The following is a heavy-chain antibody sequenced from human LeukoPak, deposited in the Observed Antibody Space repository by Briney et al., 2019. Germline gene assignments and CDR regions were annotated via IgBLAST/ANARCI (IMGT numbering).Heavy chain of an antibody. CDR2: IKQDGSEK. CDR3: ARVTTTHLDYYYGSGSLGY. D-gene: IGHD3-10*01. J-gene: IGHJ4*02. CDR1: GFTFSSYW. Sequence: GGSLRLSCAASGFTFSSYWMSWVRQAPGKGLEWVANIKQDGSEKYYVDSVKGRFTISRDNAKNSLYLQMNSLRAEDTAVYYCARVTTTHLDYYYGSGSLGYWGQGTLVTVSS. V-gene: IGHV3-7*01.